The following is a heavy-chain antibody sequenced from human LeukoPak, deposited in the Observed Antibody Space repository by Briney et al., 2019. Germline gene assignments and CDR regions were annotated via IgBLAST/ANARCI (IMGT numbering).Heavy chain of an antibody. Sequence: GGSLRLSCAASGFTVSDYYMSWIRQAPGKGLEWASYISSSGSTIYYADSVKGRFTISRDNAKNSLYLQMNSLRAEDTAVYYCARRVLCGGDCYYYDYWGQGTLVTVSS. D-gene: IGHD2-21*02. J-gene: IGHJ4*02. V-gene: IGHV3-11*04. CDR1: GFTVSDYY. CDR2: ISSSGSTI. CDR3: ARRVLCGGDCYYYDY.